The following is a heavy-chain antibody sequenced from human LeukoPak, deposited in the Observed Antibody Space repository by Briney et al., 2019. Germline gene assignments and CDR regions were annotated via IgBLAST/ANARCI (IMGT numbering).Heavy chain of an antibody. V-gene: IGHV4-61*01. CDR1: GYSISSNYY. CDR2: IYYSGST. CDR3: ARDPSV. Sequence: SETLSLTCTVSGYSISSNYYWGWIRQPPGKGLEWIGYIYYSGSTNYNPSLKSRVTISVDTSKNQFSLKLSSVTAADTAVYYCARDPSVWGQGTLVTVSS. J-gene: IGHJ4*02.